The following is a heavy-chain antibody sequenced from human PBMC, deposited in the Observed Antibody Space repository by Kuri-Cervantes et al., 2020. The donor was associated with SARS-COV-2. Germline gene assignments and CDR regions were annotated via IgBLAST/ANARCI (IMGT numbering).Heavy chain of an antibody. CDR1: GYTFTSYG. Sequence: ASVKVSCKASGYTFTSYGISWVRQAPGQGLEWMGWISAYNGNTNYAQKLQGRVTMTTDTSTSTDYMELRSLRSDDTAVYYCASYCGGKRHYFDYWGQGTLVTVSS. CDR3: ASYCGGKRHYFDY. V-gene: IGHV1-18*01. CDR2: ISAYNGNT. J-gene: IGHJ4*02. D-gene: IGHD2-15*01.